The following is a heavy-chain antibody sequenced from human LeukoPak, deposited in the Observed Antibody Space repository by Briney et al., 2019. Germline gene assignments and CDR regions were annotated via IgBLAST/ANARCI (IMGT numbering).Heavy chain of an antibody. CDR2: IYYSGTT. CDR1: GGSTSTSRYH. V-gene: IGHV4-39*07. CDR3: ARTPDRTTTYDY. D-gene: IGHD2/OR15-2a*01. Sequence: PSETLSLTYSVSGGSTSTSRYHWGWIRQPPGKGLEWIGSIYYSGTTYYNPSLKSRVSMSVDTSKNQFSLKLNSVTAADTAVYYCARTPDRTTTYDYWGQGTLVTVSS. J-gene: IGHJ4*02.